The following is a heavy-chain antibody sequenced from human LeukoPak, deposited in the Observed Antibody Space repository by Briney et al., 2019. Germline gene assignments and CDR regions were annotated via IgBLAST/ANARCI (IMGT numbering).Heavy chain of an antibody. Sequence: ASVTVSFTASGYTFTSYYMHWVRQAPGQGLEWMGIINPSGGSTSYAQKFQGRVTMTRDTSTSTVYMELSSLRSEDTAVYYCARVAGYGTFDYWGQGTLVTVSS. CDR1: GYTFTSYY. D-gene: IGHD1/OR15-1a*01. V-gene: IGHV1-46*01. CDR3: ARVAGYGTFDY. J-gene: IGHJ4*02. CDR2: INPSGGST.